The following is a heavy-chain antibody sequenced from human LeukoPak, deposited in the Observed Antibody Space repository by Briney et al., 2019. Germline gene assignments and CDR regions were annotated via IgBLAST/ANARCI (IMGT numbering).Heavy chain of an antibody. CDR2: IKEDGSEK. V-gene: IGHV3-7*01. CDR3: ASGYYSRRFDY. CDR1: QFTFSSYG. D-gene: IGHD3-22*01. J-gene: IGHJ4*02. Sequence: GGSLRLSCVGSQFTFSSYGMHWVRQAPGKGLEWVANIKEDGSEKYYVDSVKGRFTISRDNAKNSLYLQMNSLRAEDTAVYYCASGYYSRRFDYWGQGTLVTVSS.